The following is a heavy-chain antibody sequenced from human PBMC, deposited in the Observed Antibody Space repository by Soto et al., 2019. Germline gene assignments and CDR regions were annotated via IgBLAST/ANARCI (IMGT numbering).Heavy chain of an antibody. Sequence: SETLSLTCTVSGGSISSSSYYWGWIRQPPGKGLEWIGYIYYSGSTNYNPSLKSRVTISLDTSKNQFSLKLSSVTAADTAVYYCARAKYDILTGYRYYYYYYGMDVWGQGTTVTVSS. V-gene: IGHV4-61*05. CDR1: GGSISSSSYY. CDR2: IYYSGST. J-gene: IGHJ6*02. CDR3: ARAKYDILTGYRYYYYYYGMDV. D-gene: IGHD3-9*01.